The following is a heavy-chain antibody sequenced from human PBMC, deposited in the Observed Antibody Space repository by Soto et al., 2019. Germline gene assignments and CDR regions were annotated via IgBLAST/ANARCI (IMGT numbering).Heavy chain of an antibody. Sequence: QVQLVQSGAEVKKPGSSVKVSCKASGGSFGNSAINCVRQTPGQGLEWLGGFIPVDRTLNYAQKFHGRVTITADESTGTAYMTLSSLASDDTAVYYCATGVIWIGYFTVDSWGQGTRVTVSS. J-gene: IGHJ4*02. CDR2: FIPVDRTL. CDR1: GGSFGNSA. V-gene: IGHV1-69*01. D-gene: IGHD3-3*01. CDR3: ATGVIWIGYFTVDS.